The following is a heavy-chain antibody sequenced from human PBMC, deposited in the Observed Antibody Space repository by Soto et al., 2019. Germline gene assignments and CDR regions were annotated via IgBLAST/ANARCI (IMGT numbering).Heavy chain of an antibody. J-gene: IGHJ4*01. CDR2: IYHGGTT. CDR3: ARVHVMVVAGSTFDY. CDR1: GDSITRGGYY. Sequence: SETLSLTCIVSGDSITRGGYYWSWIRQPPGKGPEWIASIYHGGTTFYNPSLKSRITISVDTSNNQFSLKLTSVTAADTAVYYCARVHVMVVAGSTFDYWGHGTLVTVSS. V-gene: IGHV4-38-2*02. D-gene: IGHD6-19*01.